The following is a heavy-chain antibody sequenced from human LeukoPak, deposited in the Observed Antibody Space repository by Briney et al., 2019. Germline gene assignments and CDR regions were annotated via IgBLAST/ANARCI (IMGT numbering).Heavy chain of an antibody. Sequence: GGSLRLSCAASEFTFSSYAMHWVRQAPGKGLECVAFISYDGSNKYYTDSVKGRFAISRDNSKNTLYLQMNSLRAEDTAVYYCARAGDCSGGSCYSVRYFDLWGRGTLVTVSS. V-gene: IGHV3-30*09. CDR3: ARAGDCSGGSCYSVRYFDL. J-gene: IGHJ2*01. CDR2: ISYDGSNK. D-gene: IGHD2-15*01. CDR1: EFTFSSYA.